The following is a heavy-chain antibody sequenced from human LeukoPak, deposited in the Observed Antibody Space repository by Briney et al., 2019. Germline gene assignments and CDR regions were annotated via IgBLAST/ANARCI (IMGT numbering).Heavy chain of an antibody. CDR1: GGSFSGYY. CDR3: ARRSFPYYDFWSGWYNWFDP. Sequence: SSETLSLXCAVYGGSFSGYYWSWIRQSPGKGLESIGEINHSGSTNYNPSLKSRVTISVDTSKNQFSLKLSSVTAADTAVYYCARRSFPYYDFWSGWYNWFDPWGQGTLVTVSS. D-gene: IGHD3-3*01. V-gene: IGHV4-34*01. CDR2: INHSGST. J-gene: IGHJ5*02.